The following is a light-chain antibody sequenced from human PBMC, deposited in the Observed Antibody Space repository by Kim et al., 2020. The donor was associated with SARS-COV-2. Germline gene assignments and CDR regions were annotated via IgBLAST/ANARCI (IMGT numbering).Light chain of an antibody. CDR3: QQRITGPWT. Sequence: SLSPGNRATLSCRASQNVNIYLAWYQQKPGQAPRLLIYGASNRATGIPARFSGSGSGTDFALTISSLEAEDSAVYYCQQRITGPWTFGQGTKLEI. V-gene: IGKV3-11*01. CDR1: QNVNIY. J-gene: IGKJ1*01. CDR2: GAS.